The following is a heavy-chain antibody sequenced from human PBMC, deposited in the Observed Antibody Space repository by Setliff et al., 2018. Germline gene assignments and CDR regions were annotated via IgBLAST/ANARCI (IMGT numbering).Heavy chain of an antibody. CDR3: ARRGYYYGWGDSNAFDI. D-gene: IGHD3-10*01. J-gene: IGHJ3*02. Sequence: ETLSLTCTASGGSISTSSYWGWIRQPPGKGLEWIGSIYYSGTTYYNPSLKSRVTISVDTSKNQFSLKLSSVTAADTAVYYCARRGYYYGWGDSNAFDIWGQGTMVTVSS. CDR2: IYYSGTT. CDR1: GGSISTSSY. V-gene: IGHV4-39*01.